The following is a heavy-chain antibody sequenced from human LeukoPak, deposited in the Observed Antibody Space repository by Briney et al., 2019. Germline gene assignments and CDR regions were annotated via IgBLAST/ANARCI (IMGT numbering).Heavy chain of an antibody. V-gene: IGHV1-2*02. J-gene: IGHJ4*02. Sequence: ASVKVSCKASGGTFSSYAISWVRQAPGQGLEWMGWINPNSGGTNYAQKSQGRVTMTRDTSIRTAYMELSRLRSDDTAMYYCARYYIEGRCFDYWGQGTLVTVSS. CDR2: INPNSGGT. CDR3: ARYYIEGRCFDY. CDR1: GGTFSSYA. D-gene: IGHD3-10*01.